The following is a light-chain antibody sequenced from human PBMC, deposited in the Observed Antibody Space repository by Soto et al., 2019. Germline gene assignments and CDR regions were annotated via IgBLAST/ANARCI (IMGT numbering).Light chain of an antibody. CDR1: QSISSW. CDR2: KAS. Sequence: DIQMTQSPSTLSASVGDRVTITCRASQSISSWLAWYQQKPGKAPKLLIYKASSLESGVPSRFSGSGSXXXFTLTISSLQPDDFATYYCQQYNTYPLTFGGGTTVEIK. V-gene: IGKV1-5*03. J-gene: IGKJ4*01. CDR3: QQYNTYPLT.